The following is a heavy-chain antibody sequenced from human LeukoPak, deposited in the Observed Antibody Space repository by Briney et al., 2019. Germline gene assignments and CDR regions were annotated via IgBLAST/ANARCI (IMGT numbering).Heavy chain of an antibody. J-gene: IGHJ6*02. D-gene: IGHD6-19*01. CDR3: ARYIAVAGNDYYYYYGMDV. CDR2: IYYSGST. CDR1: GGSISSGGYY. V-gene: IGHV4-61*08. Sequence: PSETLSLTCTVSGGSISSGGYYWSWIRQPPGKGLEWIGYIYYSGSTNYNPSLKSRVTISVDTSKNQFSLKLSSVTAADTAVYYCARYIAVAGNDYYYYYGMDVWGQGTTVTVSS.